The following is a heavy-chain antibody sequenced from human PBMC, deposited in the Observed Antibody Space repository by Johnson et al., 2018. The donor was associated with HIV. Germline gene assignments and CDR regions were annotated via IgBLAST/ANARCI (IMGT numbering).Heavy chain of an antibody. CDR1: GFTFSDAW. V-gene: IGHV3-15*01. CDR2: VKSKTDGGTT. Sequence: QLVESGGGLVKPGGSLRLSCAASGFTFSDAWMNWVRQAPGKGLEWVGRVKSKTDGGTTDYAAPVKGRFTISRDASKNTLYLQMNSLKNEDTAVYYCTTGLYWNDAYDIWGQGTMVTVSS. CDR3: TTGLYWNDAYDI. D-gene: IGHD1-1*01. J-gene: IGHJ3*02.